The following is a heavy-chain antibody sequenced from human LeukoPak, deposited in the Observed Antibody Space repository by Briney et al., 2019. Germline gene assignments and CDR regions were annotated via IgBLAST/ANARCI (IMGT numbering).Heavy chain of an antibody. CDR1: GGSISSYY. Sequence: SETLSLTCTVSGGSISSYYWSWLRQPPGKGLEWIGYIYYSGSTNYNPSLKSRVTISVDTSKDQFSLKLSSGAAADTAVYYWARGGGAYGSGSYYPNWFDPWGQGTLVTVSS. D-gene: IGHD3-10*01. CDR2: IYYSGST. J-gene: IGHJ5*02. V-gene: IGHV4-59*01. CDR3: ARGGGAYGSGSYYPNWFDP.